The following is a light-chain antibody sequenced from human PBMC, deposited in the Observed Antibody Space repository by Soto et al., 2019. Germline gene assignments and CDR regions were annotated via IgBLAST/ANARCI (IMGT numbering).Light chain of an antibody. CDR1: QSVASRN. CDR2: GTS. Sequence: IVLTQSPGTLSLSPGERATLSCRASQSVASRNLAWYQQKSGQAPRLLIYGTSSRAVHTPDRFSGSGSGTDFTLTISGLEPEDFAEYYCQHFSNSLWTFGQGTKVEI. V-gene: IGKV3-20*01. CDR3: QHFSNSLWT. J-gene: IGKJ1*01.